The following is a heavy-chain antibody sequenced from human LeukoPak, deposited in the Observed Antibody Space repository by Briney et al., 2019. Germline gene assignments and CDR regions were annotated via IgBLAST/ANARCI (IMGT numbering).Heavy chain of an antibody. D-gene: IGHD3-10*01. J-gene: IGHJ4*02. Sequence: SETLSLTCTVSGGSISSYYWSWIRQPPGKGLEWIGYIYYSGSTNYNPSLKSRVTISVDTSKNQFSLKLSSVTAADTAVYYCARTPVYGSGFDYWGQGTLVTVSS. V-gene: IGHV4-59*01. CDR2: IYYSGST. CDR1: GGSISSYY. CDR3: ARTPVYGSGFDY.